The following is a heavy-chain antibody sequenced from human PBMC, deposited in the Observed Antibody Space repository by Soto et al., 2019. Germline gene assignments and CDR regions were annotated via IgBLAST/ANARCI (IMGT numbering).Heavy chain of an antibody. CDR2: ISSSSSYI. Sequence: GGSLRLSCSASGFTFSSYSMNWVRQAPGKGLEWVSSISSSSSYIYYADSVKGRFTISRDNAKNSLYLQMNSLRAEDTAVYYCARVLLYYGMDVWGQGTKVPVSS. CDR1: GFTFSSYS. V-gene: IGHV3-21*01. J-gene: IGHJ6*02. CDR3: ARVLLYYGMDV. D-gene: IGHD1-26*01.